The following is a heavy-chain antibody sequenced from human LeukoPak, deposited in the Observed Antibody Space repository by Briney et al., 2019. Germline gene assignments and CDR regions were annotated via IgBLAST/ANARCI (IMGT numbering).Heavy chain of an antibody. J-gene: IGHJ3*02. Sequence: SETLSLTCAVSGGSISSGGYSWSWIRQPPGKGLEWIGYIYHSGSTYYNPSLKSRVTISVDRSKNQFSLKLSSVTAADTAVYYCARDGGEYDAFDIWGQGTMVTVFS. CDR3: ARDGGEYDAFDI. V-gene: IGHV4-30-2*01. CDR1: GGSISSGGYS. D-gene: IGHD3-16*01. CDR2: IYHSGST.